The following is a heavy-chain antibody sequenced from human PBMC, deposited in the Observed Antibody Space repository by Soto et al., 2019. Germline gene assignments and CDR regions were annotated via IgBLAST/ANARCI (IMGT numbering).Heavy chain of an antibody. CDR1: VGSITSGGFY. CDR2: IFHSGST. J-gene: IGHJ5*02. V-gene: IGHV4-31*03. D-gene: IGHD6-13*01. CDR3: VRGGIAGNWFDP. Sequence: QVQLQESGPGLVKPSQTLSLTCSVSVGSITSGGFYWSWIRQPPGKGMEWIAYIFHSGSTNYNPSLKSRVIISADTSKNQFSLKLTSVTAADTAVYYCVRGGIAGNWFDPWGQGTLVTVSS.